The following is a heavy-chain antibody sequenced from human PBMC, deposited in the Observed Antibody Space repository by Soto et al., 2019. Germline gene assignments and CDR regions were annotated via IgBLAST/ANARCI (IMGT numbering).Heavy chain of an antibody. D-gene: IGHD2-21*01. CDR3: KRGGDAYKNGH. CDR1: GGSISSYY. J-gene: IGHJ4*02. V-gene: IGHV4-59*01. CDR2: IYYSGST. Sequence: SETLSLTCTVSGGSISSYYWSWIRQPPGKGLEWIGYIYYSGSTNYNPSLKSRVTMSVDTSKNQSSLKLTSVNAADTAVYYCKRGGDAYKNGHWGQGTLVTVSS.